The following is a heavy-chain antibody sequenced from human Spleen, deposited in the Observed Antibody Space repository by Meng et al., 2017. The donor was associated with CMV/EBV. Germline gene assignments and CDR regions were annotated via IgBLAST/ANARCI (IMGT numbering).Heavy chain of an antibody. CDR2: IYPGDSDT. V-gene: IGHV5-51*06. D-gene: IGHD4-11*01. J-gene: IGHJ3*02. CDR3: ARRTYSRGHDAFDM. Sequence: KVSCKTAGYSFSTYWIGWVRQMPGKGLEWMGIIYPGDSDTRYSQSFQGQVIISADNSISTAYLQWNSLKASDTAMYYCARRTYSRGHDAFDMWGQGTTVTVSS. CDR1: GYSFSTYW.